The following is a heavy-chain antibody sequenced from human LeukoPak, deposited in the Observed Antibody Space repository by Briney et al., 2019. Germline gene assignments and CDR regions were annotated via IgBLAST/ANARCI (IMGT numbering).Heavy chain of an antibody. Sequence: GGSLRLSCAASGFTFSVSAMHWVRQASGKGLEWVGRIRSKANNYATAYAASVKGRVTISRDDSKNTAYLQMNSPKTEDTAVYYCTNYGNYGFGPYDYWGQGTLVTVSS. V-gene: IGHV3-73*01. CDR2: IRSKANNYAT. CDR1: GFTFSVSA. CDR3: TNYGNYGFGPYDY. D-gene: IGHD4-11*01. J-gene: IGHJ4*02.